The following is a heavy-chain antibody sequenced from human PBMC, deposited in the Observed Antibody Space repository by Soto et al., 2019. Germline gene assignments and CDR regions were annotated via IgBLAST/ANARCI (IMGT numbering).Heavy chain of an antibody. CDR2: ISGANGHT. CDR3: AREVAGAGGGYDY. J-gene: IGHJ4*02. CDR1: GYTFTTYG. Sequence: QVQVMQSGAEVKKPGASVKVSCKTSGYTFTTYGIGWVRQAPGQGLEWMGWISGANGHTNYAQNVQGRVTVTTDTSTSTAYMELRSLRSDDTAVYYCAREVAGAGGGYDYWGQGTLVTVSS. D-gene: IGHD6-13*01. V-gene: IGHV1-18*01.